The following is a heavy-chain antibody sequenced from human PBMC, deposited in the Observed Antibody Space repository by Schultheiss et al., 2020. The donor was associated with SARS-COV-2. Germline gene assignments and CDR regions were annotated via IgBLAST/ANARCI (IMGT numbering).Heavy chain of an antibody. V-gene: IGHV4-39*01. D-gene: IGHD3-3*01. J-gene: IGHJ6*02. CDR1: GGSISSSSYY. CDR2: IYYSGST. Sequence: SQTLSLTCTVSGGSISSSSYYWGWIRQPPGKGLEWIGSIYYSGSTYYNPSLKSRVTISVDTSKNQFSLKLSSVTAADTAVYYCARQSFLRFLEWQQTDGNYYYYYGMDVWGQGTTVTVSS. CDR3: ARQSFLRFLEWQQTDGNYYYYYGMDV.